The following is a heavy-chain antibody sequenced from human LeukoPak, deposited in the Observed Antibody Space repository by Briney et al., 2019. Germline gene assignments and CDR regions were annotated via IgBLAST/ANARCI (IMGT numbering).Heavy chain of an antibody. V-gene: IGHV1-2*02. D-gene: IGHD5-18*01. J-gene: IGHJ4*02. CDR1: GYTFSDYY. CDR3: ARGVYSHGYDF. CDR2: INPKNGGT. Sequence: ASMKVSCKASGYTFSDYYIHWVRQAPGQGLEWMGWINPKNGGTNYAQNFQGRFTVTTDTSTSTVYMELSRLRSDDTALYYCARGVYSHGYDFWGQGTPVTVSP.